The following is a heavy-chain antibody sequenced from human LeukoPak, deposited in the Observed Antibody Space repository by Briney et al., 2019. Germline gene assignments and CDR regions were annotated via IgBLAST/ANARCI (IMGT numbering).Heavy chain of an antibody. J-gene: IGHJ5*02. Sequence: SETLSLTCTVSGGSISSSSYYWGWIRQPPGKGLEWIGSIYYSGSTYYNPSLKSRVTISVDTSKNQFSLKLSSVTAADTAVYHCASVKWELGSWGQGTLVTVSS. CDR2: IYYSGST. D-gene: IGHD1-26*01. CDR1: GGSISSSSYY. V-gene: IGHV4-39*01. CDR3: ASVKWELGS.